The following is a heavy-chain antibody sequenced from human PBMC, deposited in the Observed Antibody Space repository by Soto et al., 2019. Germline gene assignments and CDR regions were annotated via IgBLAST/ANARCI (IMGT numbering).Heavy chain of an antibody. CDR2: INPNSGGT. D-gene: IGHD6-13*01. Sequence: ASVKVSCKASGYTFTGYYMHWVRRAPGQGLEWMGWINPNSGGTNYAQKFQGRVTMTRDTSISTAYMELSRLRSDDTAVYYCARRIAAAPTGDYYYGMDVWGQGATVTVSS. V-gene: IGHV1-2*02. CDR3: ARRIAAAPTGDYYYGMDV. CDR1: GYTFTGYY. J-gene: IGHJ6*02.